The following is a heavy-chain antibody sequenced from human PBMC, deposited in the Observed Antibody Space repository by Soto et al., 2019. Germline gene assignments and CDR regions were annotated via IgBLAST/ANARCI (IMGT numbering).Heavy chain of an antibody. D-gene: IGHD3-9*01. CDR2: ISAYNGNT. J-gene: IGHJ4*02. CDR3: ARDFYFDWFRENHFDY. Sequence: QVQLVQSGAEVKKPGASVKVSCKASGYTFTSYGISWVRQAPGQGLECMGWISAYNGNTNYAQKLQGRVTMTTDTSTSTAYMELRSLRSDDTAVYYCARDFYFDWFRENHFDYWGQGTLVTVSS. CDR1: GYTFTSYG. V-gene: IGHV1-18*01.